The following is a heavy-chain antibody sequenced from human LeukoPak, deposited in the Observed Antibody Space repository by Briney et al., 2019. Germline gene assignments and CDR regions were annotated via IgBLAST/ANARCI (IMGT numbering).Heavy chain of an antibody. CDR3: ARYKFAYGPLDY. J-gene: IGHJ4*02. D-gene: IGHD3-16*01. V-gene: IGHV1-69*05. Sequence: GSSVKVSCKASGGTFSSYAISWVRQAPGQGLEWMGGIIPIFGTANYAQKFQGRVTITTDESTSTAYMELSSLRSEDTAVYYCARYKFAYGPLDYWGQGTLVTVSS. CDR2: IIPIFGTA. CDR1: GGTFSSYA.